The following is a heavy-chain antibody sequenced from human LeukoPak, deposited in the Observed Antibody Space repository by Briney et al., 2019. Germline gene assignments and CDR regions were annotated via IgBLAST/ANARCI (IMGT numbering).Heavy chain of an antibody. CDR2: IWYDGSNK. CDR1: GFTFSSYG. D-gene: IGHD3-16*02. Sequence: PGRSLRLSCAASGFTFSSYGMHWVRQAPGKGLEWVAVIWYDGSNKYYADSVKGRFTISRDNSKNTLYLQMNSLRAEDTAVYYCARATDYDYVWGSYRYTWYFDYWGQGTLVTVSS. V-gene: IGHV3-33*01. CDR3: ARATDYDYVWGSYRYTWYFDY. J-gene: IGHJ4*02.